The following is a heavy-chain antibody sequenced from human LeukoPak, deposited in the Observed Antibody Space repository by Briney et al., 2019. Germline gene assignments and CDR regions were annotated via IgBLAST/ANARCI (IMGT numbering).Heavy chain of an antibody. CDR3: ARWGSSFIFDY. CDR1: GFTFSSYG. D-gene: IGHD6-13*01. J-gene: IGHJ4*02. Sequence: PGGSLRLSCAASGFTFSSYGMHWVRQAPGKGLEWVAVIWYDGSNKYYADSVKGRFTISRDNSKNTLYLQMNSLRAEDTAVYYCARWGSSFIFDYRGQGTLVTVSS. CDR2: IWYDGSNK. V-gene: IGHV3-33*01.